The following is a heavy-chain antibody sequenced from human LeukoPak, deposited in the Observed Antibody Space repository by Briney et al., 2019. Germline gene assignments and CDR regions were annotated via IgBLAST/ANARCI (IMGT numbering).Heavy chain of an antibody. D-gene: IGHD2-2*01. J-gene: IGHJ6*02. CDR3: ARDFTSHWGYYYYYYGMDV. CDR2: ISYDGSNK. CDR1: GFTFSSYA. Sequence: GGSLRLSCAASGFTFSSYAVHWVRQAPGKGLEWVAVISYDGSNKYYADSVKGRFTISRDNSKNTLYLQMNSLRAEDTAVYYCARDFTSHWGYYYYYYGMDVWGQGTTVTVSS. V-gene: IGHV3-30-3*01.